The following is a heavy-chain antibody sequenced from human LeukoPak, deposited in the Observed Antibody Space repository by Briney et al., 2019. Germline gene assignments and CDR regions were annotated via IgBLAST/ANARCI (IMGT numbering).Heavy chain of an antibody. CDR3: ATDYYDSSGYKYYNFDY. Sequence: PGGSLRLSCAASGFTFSSYWMSWVRQAPGKGLEWVANIKQDGSEKYYVDSVKGRFTISRDNAKNSLYLQMNSLRAEDTAGYYCATDYYDSSGYKYYNFDYWGQGTLVTVSS. CDR2: IKQDGSEK. J-gene: IGHJ4*02. D-gene: IGHD3-22*01. CDR1: GFTFSSYW. V-gene: IGHV3-7*01.